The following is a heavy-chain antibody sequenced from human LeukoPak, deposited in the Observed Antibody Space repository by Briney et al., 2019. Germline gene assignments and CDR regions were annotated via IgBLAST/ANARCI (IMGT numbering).Heavy chain of an antibody. Sequence: GGSLRLSCAASGFTFSSYSMNWVRQAPGKGLEWVSSISSSSSYIYYADSVKGRFTISRDNAKNSLYLQMNSLRAEDTAVYCCARTRDGYNTNWFDPWGQGTLVTVSS. D-gene: IGHD5-24*01. CDR1: GFTFSSYS. CDR3: ARTRDGYNTNWFDP. J-gene: IGHJ5*02. CDR2: ISSSSSYI. V-gene: IGHV3-21*01.